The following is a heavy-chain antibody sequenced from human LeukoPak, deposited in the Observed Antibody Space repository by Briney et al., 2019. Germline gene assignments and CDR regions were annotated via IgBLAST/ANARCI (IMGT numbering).Heavy chain of an antibody. D-gene: IGHD5-18*01. CDR3: ARGGDKAKGGDY. CDR1: GGSISGSGYY. J-gene: IGHJ4*02. V-gene: IGHV4-31*03. Sequence: SETLSLTCTVSGGSISGSGYYWTWTRQHPGEGLEWLGFIHPGGTIYYNPSLSSRLIISADTSKNQMSLKLTSVTAADTAVYYCARGGDKAKGGDYWGQGTLVTVSS. CDR2: IHPGGTI.